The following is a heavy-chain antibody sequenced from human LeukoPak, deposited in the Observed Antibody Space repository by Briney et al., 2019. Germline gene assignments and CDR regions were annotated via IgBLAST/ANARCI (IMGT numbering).Heavy chain of an antibody. CDR1: GGSFSGYY. CDR3: ARGDTISGVVRKTLFDP. CDR2: INHSGST. J-gene: IGHJ5*02. Sequence: SETLSLTCAVYGGSFSGYYWSWIRQPPGKGLEWIGEINHSGSTNYNPSLKSRVTISVDTSKNQFSLKLSSVTAADTAVYYCARGDTISGVVRKTLFDPWAQGTLVTVSS. D-gene: IGHD3-3*01. V-gene: IGHV4-34*01.